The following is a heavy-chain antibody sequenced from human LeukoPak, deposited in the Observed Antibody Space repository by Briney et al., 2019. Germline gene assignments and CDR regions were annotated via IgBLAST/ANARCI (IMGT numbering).Heavy chain of an antibody. Sequence: SETLSLTCAVYGGPFSGYYWSWIRQPPGKGLEWIGEINHSGSTNYNPSLKSRVTISVDTSKNQFSLKLSSVTAADTAVYYCARGYGGTTGQYYFDYWGQGTLVTVSS. CDR1: GGPFSGYY. CDR2: INHSGST. D-gene: IGHD1-7*01. V-gene: IGHV4-34*01. J-gene: IGHJ4*02. CDR3: ARGYGGTTGQYYFDY.